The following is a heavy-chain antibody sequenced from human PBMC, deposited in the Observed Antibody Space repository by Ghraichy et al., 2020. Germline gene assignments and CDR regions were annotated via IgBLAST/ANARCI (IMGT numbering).Heavy chain of an antibody. J-gene: IGHJ4*02. CDR2: IYTDVSTA. D-gene: IGHD4-17*01. CDR1: GITFTDYW. CDR3: ATSAVTYYGTALDY. V-gene: IGHV3-74*01. Sequence: LSLTCAVSGITFTDYWLHWVRRAPGKGLVWVSRIYTDVSTATYADSVKGRFTISRDNAKNTLYLQMNSLRADYTAVYYCATSAVTYYGTALDYWGQGNLVTVSS.